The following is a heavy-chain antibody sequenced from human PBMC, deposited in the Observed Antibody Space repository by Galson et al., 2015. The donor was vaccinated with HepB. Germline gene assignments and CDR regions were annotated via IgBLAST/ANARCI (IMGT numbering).Heavy chain of an antibody. CDR1: GFTFSSYA. Sequence: SLRLSCAASGFTFSSYAMHWVRQAPGKGLEWVAVISYDGSNKYYADSVKGRFTISRDNSKNTLYLQMNSLRAEDTAVYYCARERRDGYNSDAFDIWGQGTMVTVSS. CDR3: ARERRDGYNSDAFDI. V-gene: IGHV3-30-3*01. CDR2: ISYDGSNK. D-gene: IGHD5-24*01. J-gene: IGHJ3*02.